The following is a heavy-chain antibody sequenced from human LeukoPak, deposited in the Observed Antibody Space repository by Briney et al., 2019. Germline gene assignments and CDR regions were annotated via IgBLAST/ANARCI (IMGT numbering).Heavy chain of an antibody. CDR1: GYTFTSYD. D-gene: IGHD1-14*01. CDR2: MNPNNSDV. CDR3: VRVPPGTTIYAY. V-gene: IGHV1-8*01. Sequence: ASVKVSCKASGYTFTSYDINWVRQATGQGLEWVGWMNPNNSDVGYAQKFQGRVTMTRNTSIGTAYMELSSLRSEDTAIYYCVRVPPGTTIYAYWGQGTLVTVSS. J-gene: IGHJ4*02.